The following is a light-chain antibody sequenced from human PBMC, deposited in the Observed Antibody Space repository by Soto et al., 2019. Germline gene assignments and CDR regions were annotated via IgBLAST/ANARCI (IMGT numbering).Light chain of an antibody. CDR2: EGT. Sequence: QSALTQPASVSGSPGQSITISCTGTSSDVGIYNLVSWYQQHPGKAPKLMIYEGTKRPSGVSDRFSGSKSGNTASLTISGLQAEDEADYYCCSYAGSGTFYVIFGGGTQLTVL. CDR3: CSYAGSGTFYVI. J-gene: IGLJ2*01. V-gene: IGLV2-23*03. CDR1: SSDVGIYNL.